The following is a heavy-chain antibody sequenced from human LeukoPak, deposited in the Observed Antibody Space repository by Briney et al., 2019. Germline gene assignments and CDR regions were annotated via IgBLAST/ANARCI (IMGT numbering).Heavy chain of an antibody. CDR3: ARGWRYYYDSGSYYLDY. J-gene: IGHJ4*02. D-gene: IGHD3-10*01. CDR2: MNHSGST. V-gene: IGHV4-34*01. CDR1: GGSFSGYY. Sequence: SETLSLTGAVYGGSFSGYYWRWIRKPPGKGLEWIWGMNHSGSTNYKPSLKSRVTISVDPSKNQFSLKLSSVTAADTAVYYCARGWRYYYDSGSYYLDYWGQGTLVTVSS.